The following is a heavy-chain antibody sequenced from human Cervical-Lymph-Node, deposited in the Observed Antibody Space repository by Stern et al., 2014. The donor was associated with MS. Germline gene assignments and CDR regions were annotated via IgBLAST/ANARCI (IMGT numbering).Heavy chain of an antibody. CDR2: INHRGST. CDR3: ARGRIAAAGPEYYYYGMDV. CDR1: GGSFSGYY. V-gene: IGHV4-34*01. D-gene: IGHD6-13*01. Sequence: QVQLVQWGAGLLKPSETLSLTCAVYGGSFSGYYWSWIRQPPGKGLEWIGEINHRGSTNYNPSLKSRVPISVDTSKNQFSLKLSSVTAADTAVYYCARGRIAAAGPEYYYYGMDVWGQGTTVTVSS. J-gene: IGHJ6*02.